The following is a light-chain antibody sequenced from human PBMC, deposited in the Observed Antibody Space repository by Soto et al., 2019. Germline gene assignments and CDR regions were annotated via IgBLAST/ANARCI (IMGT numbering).Light chain of an antibody. J-gene: IGKJ5*01. V-gene: IGKV3-15*01. CDR1: QSVSSN. Sequence: ERVMTQSPATLSVSPCEIATLSCSSSQSVSSNLAWYQQKPGQAPRLLIYGASTRATGIPARFSGSGSGTEFTLTISRLQSEDFALYYCQQYNNWPPITFGQGTRLEIK. CDR2: GAS. CDR3: QQYNNWPPIT.